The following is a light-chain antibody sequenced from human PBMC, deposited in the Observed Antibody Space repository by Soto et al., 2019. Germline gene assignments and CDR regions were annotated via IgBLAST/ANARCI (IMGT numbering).Light chain of an antibody. CDR2: EVS. J-gene: IGLJ3*02. V-gene: IGLV2-14*01. CDR1: SSDVGGYNY. CDR3: SSYTSSSALGV. Sequence: QSALTQPASVSGSPGQSITISCTGTSSDVGGYNYVSWYQQHPGKAPKLMIYEVSNRPSGVSNRFSGSKSGNTASLTISGLQPEDEADYYCSSYTSSSALGVFGGGTEVTVL.